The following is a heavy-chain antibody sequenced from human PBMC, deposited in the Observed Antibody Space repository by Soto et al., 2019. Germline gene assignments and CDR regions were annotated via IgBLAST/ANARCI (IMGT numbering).Heavy chain of an antibody. Sequence: QVQLVQSGAEVKKPGSSVKVSCKASGGKFSSYAISWVRQAPGQGPEWMGGFIPMFNRPHSARKFQGRVTITADESTSTAYMELSSLRSEDTAVYYCARGQFHHVSNYYYALDVWGQGTTVTVSS. CDR3: ARGQFHHVSNYYYALDV. J-gene: IGHJ6*02. CDR1: GGKFSSYA. CDR2: FIPMFNRP. V-gene: IGHV1-69*01.